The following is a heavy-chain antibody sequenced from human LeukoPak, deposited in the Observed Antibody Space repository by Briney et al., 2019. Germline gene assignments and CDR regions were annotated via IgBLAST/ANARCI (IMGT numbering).Heavy chain of an antibody. CDR3: ARDDRDISSSRFDY. V-gene: IGHV3-21*01. CDR2: ISSHSRDI. Sequence: PGGSLRLSCAASGFTFNTYSMNWVRHAPGKGLELVSSISSHSRDIYYADSVKGRFTISRDNAKDSLHLQMNSLRAEDTAVYYCARDDRDISSSRFDYWGHGILVTVSS. D-gene: IGHD6-6*01. CDR1: GFTFNTYS. J-gene: IGHJ4*01.